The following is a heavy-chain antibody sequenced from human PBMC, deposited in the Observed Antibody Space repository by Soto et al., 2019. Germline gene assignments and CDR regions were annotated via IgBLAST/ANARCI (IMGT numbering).Heavy chain of an antibody. J-gene: IGHJ4*02. CDR2: IYYSGST. CDR1: GGSISSGGYY. V-gene: IGHV4-31*03. CDR3: ARGRNYDAVSSP. D-gene: IGHD3-3*01. Sequence: SETLSLTCTVSGGSISSGGYYWSWIRQHPGKGLEWIGYIYYSGSTYYNPSLKSRVTISVDTSKNQFSLKLSSVTAADTAVYYCARGRNYDAVSSPWGQGTLVTVSS.